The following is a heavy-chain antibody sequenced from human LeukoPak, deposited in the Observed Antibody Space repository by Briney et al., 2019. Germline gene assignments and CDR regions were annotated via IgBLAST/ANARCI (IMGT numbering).Heavy chain of an antibody. CDR2: IYPGDSDT. Sequence: RGESLKISCKGSGYSFTSYWIGWGRQMPGKGLEWMGIIYPGDSDTRYSPSFQGQVTISADKSISTAYLQWSSLKASDTAMYYCARTPGRSIDAFDIWGQGTMVTVSS. CDR3: ARTPGRSIDAFDI. J-gene: IGHJ3*02. CDR1: GYSFTSYW. V-gene: IGHV5-51*01.